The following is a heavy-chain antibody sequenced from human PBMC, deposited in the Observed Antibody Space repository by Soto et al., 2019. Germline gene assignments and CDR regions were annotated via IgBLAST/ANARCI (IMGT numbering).Heavy chain of an antibody. Sequence: LRLSWAASGFIFKMYWMHWVRQSPGKGLVWISRIYNDGSYTDYADSVKGRFTISRDNVNDTLYLQMNNLRAEDSGLYYCTRGPRPISTGTGAYWGQGTQVTVS. CDR3: TRGPRPISTGTGAY. CDR1: GFIFKMYW. CDR2: IYNDGSYT. D-gene: IGHD3-10*01. J-gene: IGHJ4*02. V-gene: IGHV3-74*01.